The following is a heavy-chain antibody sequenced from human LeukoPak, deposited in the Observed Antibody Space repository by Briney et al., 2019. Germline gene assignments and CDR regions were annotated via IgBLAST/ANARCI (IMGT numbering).Heavy chain of an antibody. CDR3: AKVGGRYYYDSSGYPTQYFQH. V-gene: IGHV3-23*01. CDR2: ISGSGGST. Sequence: PGGSLRLSCAASGFTFSSYAMSWVRQAPGKGLEWVSAISGSGGSTYYADSVKGRFTISRDNSKNTLYLQMNSLRAEDTAVYYCAKVGGRYYYDSSGYPTQYFQHWGQGTLVTVSS. D-gene: IGHD3-22*01. CDR1: GFTFSSYA. J-gene: IGHJ1*01.